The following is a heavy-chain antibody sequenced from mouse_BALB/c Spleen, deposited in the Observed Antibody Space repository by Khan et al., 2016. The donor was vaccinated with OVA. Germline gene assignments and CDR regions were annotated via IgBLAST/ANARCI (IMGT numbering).Heavy chain of an antibody. V-gene: IGHV1S81*02. J-gene: IGHJ2*01. D-gene: IGHD1-1*01. Sequence: LKQSGAELVKAGASVKMSCKASGYTFTSYWMHWVKQRLGQGLEWFAETNPTNGRTYYNEKFKSKATLTVDKSSSTAYMLLSGPTFEDSAVYYCARSKKIVATYFDYWGKGTTLTVSS. CDR3: ARSKKIVATYFDY. CDR2: TNPTNGRT. CDR1: GYTFTSYW.